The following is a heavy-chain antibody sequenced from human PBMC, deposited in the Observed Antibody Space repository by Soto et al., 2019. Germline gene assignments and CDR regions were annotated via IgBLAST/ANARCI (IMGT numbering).Heavy chain of an antibody. Sequence: QLQLQESGPGLVKPSETVSLTCSVPAAYIRATNFYWGWIRQPPGKGLEWIGSFHYNGDTYSNPSLETRXTXSXXTSKSQLSLILTSVTAADTAVYYCARGMSGIRLWFPHYFDYWGQGTLVTVSS. V-gene: IGHV4-39*01. CDR2: FHYNGDT. J-gene: IGHJ4*02. CDR3: ARGMSGIRLWFPHYFDY. D-gene: IGHD5-18*01. CDR1: AAYIRATNFY.